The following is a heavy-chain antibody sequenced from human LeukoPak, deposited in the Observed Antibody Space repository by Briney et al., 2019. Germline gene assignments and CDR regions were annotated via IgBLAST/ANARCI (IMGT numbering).Heavy chain of an antibody. D-gene: IGHD1-26*01. CDR3: ARTSVGATNGWFDP. Sequence: SETLSLTCTVSGGSISSYYWSWIRQPPGKGLEWIGYIYYSGSTNYNPSLKSRVTISVDTSKNQFSLKLSSVTAADTAVYYCARTSVGATNGWFDPLGQGTLVTVSS. CDR2: IYYSGST. CDR1: GGSISSYY. V-gene: IGHV4-59*08. J-gene: IGHJ5*02.